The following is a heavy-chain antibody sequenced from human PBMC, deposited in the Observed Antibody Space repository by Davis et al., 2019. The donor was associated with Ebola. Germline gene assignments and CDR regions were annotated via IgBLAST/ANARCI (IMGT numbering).Heavy chain of an antibody. Sequence: GESLKISCTASGFTFTNYWMSWVRQAPGKGLEWVANIKQHGFEQDYVDSVRGRFTISRDTDTNTLYLQMNSLRAEETAVYHCVREFDSTNWYYYYGMDVWGKGTTVTVSS. D-gene: IGHD6-13*01. J-gene: IGHJ6*04. V-gene: IGHV3-7*01. CDR1: GFTFTNYW. CDR2: IKQHGFEQ. CDR3: VREFDSTNWYYYYGMDV.